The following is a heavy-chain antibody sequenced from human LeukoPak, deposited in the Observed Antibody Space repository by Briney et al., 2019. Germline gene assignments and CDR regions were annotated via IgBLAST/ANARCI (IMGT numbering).Heavy chain of an antibody. CDR3: ARDDILTGYYENGLDV. D-gene: IGHD3-9*01. Sequence: GGSLRLSCAASGFTSSDYYMSWIRQSPGKGLEWISHISSSSRYTNYADSVKGRFTISRDNAKNSVYLQMNSLRAEDTAVYYCARDDILTGYYENGLDVWGQGTTVTVSS. CDR1: GFTSSDYY. CDR2: ISSSSRYT. V-gene: IGHV3-11*05. J-gene: IGHJ6*02.